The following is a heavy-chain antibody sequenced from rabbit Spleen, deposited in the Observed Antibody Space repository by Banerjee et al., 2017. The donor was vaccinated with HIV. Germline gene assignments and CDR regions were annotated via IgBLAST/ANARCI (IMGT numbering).Heavy chain of an antibody. CDR1: GFSFSSGYW. D-gene: IGHD8-1*01. J-gene: IGHJ4*01. CDR2: IGTVSNNI. CDR3: ARDPYHGSSL. Sequence: QSLEESGGDLVKPGASLTLTCTASGFSFSSGYWICWVRQAPGKGLEWIGCIGTVSNNIYYATWAQGRFTISKTSSTTVTLQMTSLTAADTATYFCARDPYHGSSLWGPGTLSPS. V-gene: IGHV1S40*01.